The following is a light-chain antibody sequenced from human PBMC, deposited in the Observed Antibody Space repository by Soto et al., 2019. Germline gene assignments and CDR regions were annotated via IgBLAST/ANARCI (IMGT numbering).Light chain of an antibody. CDR1: QTVSSSY. J-gene: IGKJ4*01. Sequence: IGLTQSPAALSLTPGETATLSCGAGQTVSSSYLAWYQQKPGQAPRLLIYGASTRDTHIPDRFSGTGSETEFTLSVSSLQSEDFAIYYCQQYSDWPLVTFGGGTNV. V-gene: IGKV3D-20*02. CDR3: QQYSDWPLVT. CDR2: GAS.